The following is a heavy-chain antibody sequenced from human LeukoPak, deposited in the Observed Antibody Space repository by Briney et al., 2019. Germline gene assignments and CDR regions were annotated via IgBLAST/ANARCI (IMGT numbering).Heavy chain of an antibody. CDR2: LSGSGGGT. V-gene: IGHV3-23*01. D-gene: IGHD3-22*01. CDR3: AKGGPQLYYDSSGYYFLDY. CDR1: GFTFSNYA. J-gene: IGHJ4*02. Sequence: GASLRLSCAASGFTFSNYAMSWVRQAPGKGLEWVSALSGSGGGTYHADSVKGRFTMSRDNSKNTLYLQMNSLRAEDTAVYYCAKGGPQLYYDSSGYYFLDYWGQGTLVTVSS.